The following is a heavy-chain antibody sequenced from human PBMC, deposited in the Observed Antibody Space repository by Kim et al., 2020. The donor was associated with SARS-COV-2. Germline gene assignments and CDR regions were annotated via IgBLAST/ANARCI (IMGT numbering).Heavy chain of an antibody. CDR3: SRDRTRDYYDSSGYYQEMKNWFGP. CDR2: IIPIFGTA. V-gene: IGHV1-69*13. Sequence: SVKVSCKASGCTFSSYAISWVRQAPGQGLEWMGGIIPIFGTANYAQKFQGRVTITADESTSTAYMELSSLRSEDTAVYYCSRDRTRDYYDSSGYYQEMKNWFGPWGQGTLGSVSS. J-gene: IGHJ5*02. D-gene: IGHD3-22*01. CDR1: GCTFSSYA.